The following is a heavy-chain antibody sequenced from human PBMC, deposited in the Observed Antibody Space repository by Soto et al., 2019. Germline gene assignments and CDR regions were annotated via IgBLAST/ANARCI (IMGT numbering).Heavy chain of an antibody. CDR2: IYYSGKT. CDR3: ARAPLISIFFAYGMDV. D-gene: IGHD3-3*02. J-gene: IGHJ6*02. Sequence: SETLSLTCTVSGGSISSSSYYWGWIRQPPGKGLEWIGCIYYSGKTYYNPSLKSRVTISVDTSKNQFSLKLSSVTAADTAVYYCARAPLISIFFAYGMDVWGQGTTVTVSS. CDR1: GGSISSSSYY. V-gene: IGHV4-39*07.